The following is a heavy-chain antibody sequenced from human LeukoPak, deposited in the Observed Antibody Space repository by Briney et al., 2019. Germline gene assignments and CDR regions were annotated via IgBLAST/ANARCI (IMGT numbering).Heavy chain of an antibody. J-gene: IGHJ6*03. CDR1: GFTVRSNY. D-gene: IGHD2-15*01. V-gene: IGHV3-66*02. Sequence: PGGSLRLSCAASGFTVRSNYMSWVRQAPGKGLEWVSVIYSGGSTYYADSVKGRFTISRDNSKNTLYLQMNSLRAEDTAVYYCALSRNYYYYYMDVWGKGTTVTVSS. CDR2: IYSGGST. CDR3: ALSRNYYYYYMDV.